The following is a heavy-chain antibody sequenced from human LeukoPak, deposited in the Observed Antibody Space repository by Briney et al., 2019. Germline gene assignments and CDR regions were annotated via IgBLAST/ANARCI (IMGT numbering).Heavy chain of an antibody. CDR2: IYYSGST. J-gene: IGHJ5*02. Sequence: SETLSLTCTVSGGSISSSSYYWGWIRQPPGKGLEWIGSIYYSGSTYYNPSLKSRVTISVDTSKNQFSLKLSSVTAADTAVYYCARSPAVYCSSTSCYPPSWFDPWGQGTLVTASS. D-gene: IGHD2-2*01. CDR3: ARSPAVYCSSTSCYPPSWFDP. CDR1: GGSISSSSYY. V-gene: IGHV4-39*01.